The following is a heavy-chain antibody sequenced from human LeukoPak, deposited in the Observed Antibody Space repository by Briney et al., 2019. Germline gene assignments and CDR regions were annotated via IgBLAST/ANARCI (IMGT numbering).Heavy chain of an antibody. V-gene: IGHV4-39*01. J-gene: IGHJ4*02. D-gene: IGHD4-17*01. CDR2: FYYSGNT. Sequence: SGTLSLTCTVSGGSISSNTYYWGWLRQPPGKGLEWIGNFYYSGNTYYNPSLKSRVTISVDTSKNQFSLKLSSLTAADTAVYYCARLAGDYAGVSFDYWGQGTLVTVSS. CDR3: ARLAGDYAGVSFDY. CDR1: GGSISSNTYY.